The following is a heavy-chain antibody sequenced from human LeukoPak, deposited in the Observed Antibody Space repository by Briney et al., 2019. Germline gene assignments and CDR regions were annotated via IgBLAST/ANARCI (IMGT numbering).Heavy chain of an antibody. CDR1: GYTFTSYG. CDR2: ISAYNGNT. Sequence: GASVTVSCKASGYTFTSYGISWAQQAPGPGFEWMGWISAYNGNTNYAQKLQGRVTMTTDTSTSTAYMELRSLRSDDTAVYYCARVSYGYYWFDPWGQGTLVTVSS. J-gene: IGHJ5*02. D-gene: IGHD5-18*01. V-gene: IGHV1-18*01. CDR3: ARVSYGYYWFDP.